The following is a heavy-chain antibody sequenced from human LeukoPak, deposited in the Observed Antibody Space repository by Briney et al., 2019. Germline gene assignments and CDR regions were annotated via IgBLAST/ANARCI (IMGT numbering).Heavy chain of an antibody. CDR2: IYTSGST. CDR1: GGSISSYY. V-gene: IGHV4-4*09. J-gene: IGHJ4*02. CDR3: ARGRRNYCSSTSYYVLLFDY. Sequence: SETLSLTCTVSGGSISSYYWSWIRQPPGKGLEWIGYIYTSGSTNYNPSLKSRVTISVDTSKNQFSLKLSSVTAADTAVYYCARGRRNYCSSTSYYVLLFDYWGPGTQVTVSS. D-gene: IGHD2-2*01.